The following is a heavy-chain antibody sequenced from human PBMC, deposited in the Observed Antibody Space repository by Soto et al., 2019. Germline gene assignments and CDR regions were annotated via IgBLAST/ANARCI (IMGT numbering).Heavy chain of an antibody. CDR3: AREGTYYYGSEASYTSGIYV. CDR1: GFSFSIYS. D-gene: IGHD3-10*01. Sequence: GGSLRLSCAAAGFSFSIYSMNWFRQAPGKGLEWVSVIYSDSSTYYADSVKGRFTISRDNSKNTLYLQMNSLRAEDTAVYYCAREGTYYYGSEASYTSGIYVRAQGTTVTVS. V-gene: IGHV3-66*01. J-gene: IGHJ6*02. CDR2: IYSDSST.